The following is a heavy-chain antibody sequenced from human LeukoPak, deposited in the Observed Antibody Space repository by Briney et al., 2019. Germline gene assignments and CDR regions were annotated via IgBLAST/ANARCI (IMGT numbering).Heavy chain of an antibody. V-gene: IGHV3-48*03. CDR3: AREGGNNAFDI. D-gene: IGHD4-23*01. J-gene: IGHJ3*02. Sequence: GGSLRLSCAASGFTFSSSEMNWVRQAPGKGLEWVSYISSSGSTIYYADSVKGRFTISRDNAKNSLYLQMNSLRAEDTAVYYCAREGGNNAFDIWGQGTMVTVSS. CDR2: ISSSGSTI. CDR1: GFTFSSSE.